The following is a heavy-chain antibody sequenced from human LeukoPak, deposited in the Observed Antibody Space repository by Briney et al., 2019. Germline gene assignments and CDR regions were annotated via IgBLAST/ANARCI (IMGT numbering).Heavy chain of an antibody. CDR3: ARVYCSSTSCYGGYFFDY. J-gene: IGHJ4*02. D-gene: IGHD2-2*01. CDR1: GFTFSSYS. V-gene: IGHV3-21*01. Sequence: GGSLRLSCAASGFTFSSYSMNWVRQAPGKGLEWVSSISSSSSYISYADSVKGRFTISRDNAKNSLYLQMNSLRAEDTAVYYCARVYCSSTSCYGGYFFDYWGQGTLVTVSS. CDR2: ISSSSSYI.